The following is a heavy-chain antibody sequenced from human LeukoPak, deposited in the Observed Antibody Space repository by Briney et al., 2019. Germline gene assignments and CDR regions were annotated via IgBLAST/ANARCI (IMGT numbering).Heavy chain of an antibody. CDR2: IHYSGST. CDR1: GASISSGDYF. D-gene: IGHD7-27*01. J-gene: IGHJ3*02. CDR3: AKEAADNWGPYDAFDI. V-gene: IGHV4-31*03. Sequence: NASETLSLTCSVSGASISSGDYFWTWIRQHPGKGLEWIGYIHYSGSTYYNPSLRSRMIISVDTSKNQFSLQLSSVTAADTAVYYCAKEAADNWGPYDAFDIWGQGTMVTVSS.